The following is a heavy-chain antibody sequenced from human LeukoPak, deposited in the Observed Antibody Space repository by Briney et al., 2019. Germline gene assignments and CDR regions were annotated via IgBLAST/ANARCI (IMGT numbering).Heavy chain of an antibody. CDR2: IYYSGST. CDR1: AGSISSSSYY. CDR3: ARRARRDDAFDI. Sequence: SETLSLTSTLSAGSISSSSYYWGWIRQPPGKGLEWIGSIYYSGSTYYNPSLKSRVTISVDTSKNQFSLKLSSVTAADTAVYYCARRARRDDAFDIWGQGTMVTVSS. J-gene: IGHJ3*02. V-gene: IGHV4-39*01.